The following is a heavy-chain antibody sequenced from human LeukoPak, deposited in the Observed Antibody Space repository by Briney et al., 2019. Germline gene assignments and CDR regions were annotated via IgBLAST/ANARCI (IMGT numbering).Heavy chain of an antibody. D-gene: IGHD3-10*01. CDR2: IYTSGST. J-gene: IGHJ6*02. V-gene: IGHV4-61*02. Sequence: TSETLSLTCTVSGGSISSGSYYWSWIRQPAGKGLEWIGRIYTSGSTNYNPSLKSRVTISVDKSKNQFSLKLSSVTAADTAVYYCAIWFGELSGYYYYGMDVWGQGTTVTVSS. CDR1: GGSISSGSYY. CDR3: AIWFGELSGYYYYGMDV.